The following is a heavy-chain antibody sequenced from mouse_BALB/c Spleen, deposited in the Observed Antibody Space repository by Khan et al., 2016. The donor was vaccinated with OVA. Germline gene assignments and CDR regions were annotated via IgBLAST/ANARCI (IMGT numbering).Heavy chain of an antibody. CDR1: GFTFSSYT. CDR2: ISHGGSSA. V-gene: IGHV5-12-2*01. Sequence: EVQLVETGGGLVQPGGSLKLSCAASGFTFSSYTMSWVRQTPDKRLEWVAFISHGGSSAYYPDTVKGRFTISRDNPKNTLYLQMSSLKSEDTAMYYCTRPSATKYDYGMDYWGQGTTVIVSS. CDR3: TRPSATKYDYGMDY. J-gene: IGHJ4*01. D-gene: IGHD6-1*01.